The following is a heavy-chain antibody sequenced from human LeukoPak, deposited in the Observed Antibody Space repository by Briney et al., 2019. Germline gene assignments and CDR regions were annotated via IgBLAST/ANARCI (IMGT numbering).Heavy chain of an antibody. CDR3: ARGGGLYSSSWYPHYYFDY. CDR1: GGSFSGYY. D-gene: IGHD6-13*01. Sequence: PPETLSLTCAVYGGSFSGYYWSWIRQPPGKGLEWIGEINHSGSTNYNPSLKSRVTISVDTSKNQFSLKLSSVTAADTAVYYCARGGGLYSSSWYPHYYFDYWGQGTLVTVSS. V-gene: IGHV4-34*01. J-gene: IGHJ4*02. CDR2: INHSGST.